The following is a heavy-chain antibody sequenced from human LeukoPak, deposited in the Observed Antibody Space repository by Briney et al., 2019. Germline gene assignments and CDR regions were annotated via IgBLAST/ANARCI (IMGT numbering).Heavy chain of an antibody. CDR1: GGTFSSYA. D-gene: IGHD2-15*01. J-gene: IGHJ3*02. CDR2: IITIFGTA. Sequence: ASVTVSCKASGGTFSSYAISWVRQAPGQGLEWMGGIITIFGTANYAQKFQGRVTITADKSTSTAYMELSSLRSEDTAVYYCARRIIGYCSGGSCYLGAFDIWGQGTMVTVSS. CDR3: ARRIIGYCSGGSCYLGAFDI. V-gene: IGHV1-69*06.